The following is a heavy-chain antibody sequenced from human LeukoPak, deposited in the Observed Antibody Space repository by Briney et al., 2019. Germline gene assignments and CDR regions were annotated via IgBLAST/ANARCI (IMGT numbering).Heavy chain of an antibody. J-gene: IGHJ6*03. D-gene: IGHD1-7*01. V-gene: IGHV1-24*01. CDR2: FDPEDGET. Sequence: GASVKVSCKVSGYTLTELSMHWVRQAPGKGLEWMGGFDPEDGETIYAQKFQGRVTMTEDTSTDTAYMELSSLRSEDMAVYYCATESRKSWNYLVDYMDVWGKGTTVTVSS. CDR1: GYTLTELS. CDR3: ATESRKSWNYLVDYMDV.